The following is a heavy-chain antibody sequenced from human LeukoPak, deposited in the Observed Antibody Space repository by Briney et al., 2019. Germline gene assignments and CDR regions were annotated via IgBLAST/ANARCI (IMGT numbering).Heavy chain of an antibody. CDR1: GGSISSSSYY. V-gene: IGHV4-39*01. CDR3: ASQGGGISGYYYSY. J-gene: IGHJ4*02. Sequence: SETLSLTCIVSGGSISSSSYYWDWIRQPPGKGLEWIGSIYYSGSTYYNPSLKSRVTISVDTSKNQFSLNLRSVTATDTAVYYCASQGGGISGYYYSYWGQGTLVTVSS. D-gene: IGHD3-22*01. CDR2: IYYSGST.